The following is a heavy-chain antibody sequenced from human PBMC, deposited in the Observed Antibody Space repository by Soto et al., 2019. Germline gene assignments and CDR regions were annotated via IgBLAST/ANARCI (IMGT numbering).Heavy chain of an antibody. V-gene: IGHV4-39*07. J-gene: IGHJ6*02. D-gene: IGHD3-3*01. CDR2: IYYSGST. CDR3: ARDPGNYDFWSGYYPYYGMDV. CDR1: GGSISSSSYY. Sequence: SETLSLTCTVSGGSISSSSYYWGWIRQPPGKGLEWIGSIYYSGSTYYNPSLKSRVTISVDTSKNQFSLKLSSVTAADTAVYYCARDPGNYDFWSGYYPYYGMDVWGQGTTVTVSS.